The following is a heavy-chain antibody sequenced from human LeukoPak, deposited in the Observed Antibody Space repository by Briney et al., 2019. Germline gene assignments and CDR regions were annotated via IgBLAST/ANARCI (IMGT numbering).Heavy chain of an antibody. J-gene: IGHJ6*03. D-gene: IGHD1-26*01. CDR2: IYTSGST. CDR3: ARARVGLVFRGSSYYYYYMDV. CDR1: GGSISSYY. Sequence: PSETLSLTCTVSGGSISSYYWSWIRQPPGKGLEWIRYIYTSGSTNYNPSLKSRVTISVDTSKNQFSLKLSSVTAADTAVYYCARARVGLVFRGSSYYYYYMDVWGKGTTVTVSS. V-gene: IGHV4-4*09.